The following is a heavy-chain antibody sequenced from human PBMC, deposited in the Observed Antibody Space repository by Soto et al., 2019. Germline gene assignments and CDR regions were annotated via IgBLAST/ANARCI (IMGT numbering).Heavy chain of an antibody. CDR3: ARTSRFAY. CDR2: INHSGST. Sequence: SETLSLTCAVYGGSFSGYYWSWIRQPPGKGLEWIGEINHSGSTNYNPSLKSRVTISVDTSKNQFSLKLSSVTAADTAVYYCARTSRFAYWGQGTLVNVSS. J-gene: IGHJ4*02. CDR1: GGSFSGYY. V-gene: IGHV4-34*01.